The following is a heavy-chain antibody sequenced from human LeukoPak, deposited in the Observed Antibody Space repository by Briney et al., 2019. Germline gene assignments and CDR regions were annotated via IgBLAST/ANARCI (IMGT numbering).Heavy chain of an antibody. V-gene: IGHV4-34*01. J-gene: IGHJ4*02. CDR1: GGSFSGYY. Sequence: SETLSLTCTVYGGSFSGYYWSWIRQPPGKGLEWIGEINHSGSTNYNPSLKSRVTISVDTSKNQFSLKLSSVTAADTAVYYCARDWFYSGYENFDYWGQGTLVTVSS. D-gene: IGHD5-12*01. CDR3: ARDWFYSGYENFDY. CDR2: INHSGST.